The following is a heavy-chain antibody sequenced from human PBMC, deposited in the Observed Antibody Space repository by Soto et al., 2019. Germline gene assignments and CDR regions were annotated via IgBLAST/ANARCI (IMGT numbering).Heavy chain of an antibody. CDR2: INQSGNT. V-gene: IGHV4-34*01. D-gene: IGHD2-2*01. CDR3: ARHSYALHWAFHYGMQV. Sequence: PSETLSLTCAVSGGSFSGYYWTWIRQIPGQGLEWIGEINQSGNTKYNPSLMSPVTMSVDTSRNQFSLKLRSVTAADTAVYYCARHSYALHWAFHYGMQVWGQGTSVP. CDR1: GGSFSGYY. J-gene: IGHJ6*02.